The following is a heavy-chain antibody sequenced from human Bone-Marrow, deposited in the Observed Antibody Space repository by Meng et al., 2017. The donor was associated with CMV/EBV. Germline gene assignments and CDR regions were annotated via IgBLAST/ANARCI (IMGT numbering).Heavy chain of an antibody. CDR1: GYTFIGYY. CDR3: ARQLPEGFDI. D-gene: IGHD2-2*01. CDR2: INPHPNRGGT. V-gene: IGHV1-2*02. J-gene: IGHJ3*02. Sequence: ASVKVSCKASGYTFIGYYIHWVRQAPGQGLEWMGWINPHPNRGGTVNAQKFQGRITMTSDTSGSTAYMQLSRLRSDDTAVYYSARQLPEGFDIWGQGTMVTVSS.